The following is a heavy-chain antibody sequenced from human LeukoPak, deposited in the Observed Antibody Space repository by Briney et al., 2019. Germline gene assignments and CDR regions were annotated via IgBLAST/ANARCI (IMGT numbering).Heavy chain of an antibody. D-gene: IGHD6-19*01. J-gene: IGHJ4*02. Sequence: SETLSLTCTVSGGSISSYYWSWIRQPPGKGLEWIGYIYTSGSTNYNPSLKSRVTISVDTSKNQFPLKLSSVTAADTAVYYCASGYSSGYGTTNFDYWGQGTLVTVSS. CDR3: ASGYSSGYGTTNFDY. CDR2: IYTSGST. V-gene: IGHV4-4*09. CDR1: GGSISSYY.